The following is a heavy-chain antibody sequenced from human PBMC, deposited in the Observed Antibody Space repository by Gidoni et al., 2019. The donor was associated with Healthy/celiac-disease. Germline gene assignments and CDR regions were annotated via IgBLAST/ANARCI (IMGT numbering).Heavy chain of an antibody. CDR2: ISSSSSYI. J-gene: IGHJ3*02. CDR1: VFPFRLSS. CDR3: ARVYCSGGSCYPNDAFDI. D-gene: IGHD2-15*01. Sequence: EVQLVESGGGLVKPGGSLRLSCAASVFPFRLSSRNWVRQAPGKGLEWVSSISSSSSYIYNADSVKGRFTISRDNAKNSLYLQMNSLRAEDTAVYYCARVYCSGGSCYPNDAFDIWGQGTMVTVAS. V-gene: IGHV3-21*01.